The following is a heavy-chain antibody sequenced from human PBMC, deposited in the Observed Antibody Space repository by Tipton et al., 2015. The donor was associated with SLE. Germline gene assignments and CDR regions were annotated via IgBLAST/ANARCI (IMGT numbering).Heavy chain of an antibody. D-gene: IGHD3-22*01. CDR1: GYTFTSYG. CDR2: IIPIFGTA. Sequence: QSGPEVKKPGASVKVSCKASGYTFTSYGISWVRQAPGQGLEWMGRIIPIFGTANYAQKFQGRVTITADESTSTAYMGLSSLRSEDTAVYYCARDTAYYYDSSGSDYWGQVTLVTVSS. CDR3: ARDTAYYYDSSGSDY. V-gene: IGHV1-69*13. J-gene: IGHJ4*02.